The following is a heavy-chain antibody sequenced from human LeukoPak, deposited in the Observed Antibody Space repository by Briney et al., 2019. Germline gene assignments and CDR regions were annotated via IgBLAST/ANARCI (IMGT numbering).Heavy chain of an antibody. Sequence: NPGGSLRLSCVASGLTFSDSYMSWVRQAPGKGLEWVSVIYSGGSTYYADSVKGRFTISRDNSKNTLYLQMNSLRAEDTAVYYCARSEQWLVPYYFDYWGQGTLVTVSS. V-gene: IGHV3-66*01. J-gene: IGHJ4*02. CDR3: ARSEQWLVPYYFDY. CDR2: IYSGGST. CDR1: GLTFSDSY. D-gene: IGHD6-19*01.